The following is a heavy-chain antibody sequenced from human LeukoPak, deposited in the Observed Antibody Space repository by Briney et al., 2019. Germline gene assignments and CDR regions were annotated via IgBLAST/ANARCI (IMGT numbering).Heavy chain of an antibody. CDR1: GFTFSSYA. V-gene: IGHV3-30-3*01. CDR2: ISYDGSNK. Sequence: GGSLRLSCAASGFTFSSYAMHWVRQAPGKGLEWVAVISYDGSNKYYADSVKGRFTISRDNSKNTLYLQMNSLRAEDTPVYYCARAPRAQRGYWGQGTLVTVSS. J-gene: IGHJ4*02. CDR3: ARAPRAQRGY. D-gene: IGHD6-25*01.